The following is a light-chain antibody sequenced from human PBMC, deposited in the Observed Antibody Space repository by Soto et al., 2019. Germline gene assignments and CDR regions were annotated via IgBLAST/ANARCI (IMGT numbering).Light chain of an antibody. CDR2: GVS. CDR3: QQYGSSPIT. J-gene: IGKJ4*01. V-gene: IGKV3-20*01. Sequence: EIVLTQSPGTLSLSPGERATLSCRASQSVSSNYLAWYQQKPGRAPRLLIYGVSSRAAGVPDRFSGGGSGTDFTLTISRLEPEDFAVYYCQQYGSSPITFGGGTKVDIK. CDR1: QSVSSNY.